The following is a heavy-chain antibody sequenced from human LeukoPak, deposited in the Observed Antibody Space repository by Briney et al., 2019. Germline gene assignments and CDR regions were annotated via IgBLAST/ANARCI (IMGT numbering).Heavy chain of an antibody. Sequence: SVKVSCKASGGTFSSYAISWVRQAPGQGLEWMGGIIPIFGTANYAQKLQGRVTMTTDTSTSTAYMELRSLRSDDTAVYYCARDGSVRYYDFWSGYYGGPDYWGQGTLVTVSS. V-gene: IGHV1-69*05. CDR1: GGTFSSYA. J-gene: IGHJ4*02. CDR3: ARDGSVRYYDFWSGYYGGPDY. D-gene: IGHD3-3*01. CDR2: IIPIFGTA.